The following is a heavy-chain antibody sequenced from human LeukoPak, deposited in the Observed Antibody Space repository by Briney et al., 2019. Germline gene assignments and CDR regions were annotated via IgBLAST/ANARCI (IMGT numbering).Heavy chain of an antibody. CDR2: IYTSGST. CDR1: GGPISSYY. Sequence: SEILSLTCTVSGGPISSYYWSWIRQPAGKGLEWIGRIYTSGSTNYNPSLKSRVTMSVDTSKNQFSLKLSSVTAADTALYYCARGNWNYDDYWGQGTLVTVSS. D-gene: IGHD1-20*01. J-gene: IGHJ4*02. CDR3: ARGNWNYDDY. V-gene: IGHV4-4*07.